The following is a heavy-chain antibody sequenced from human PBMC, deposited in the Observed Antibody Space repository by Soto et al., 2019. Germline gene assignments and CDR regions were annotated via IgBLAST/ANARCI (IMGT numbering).Heavy chain of an antibody. Sequence: GGSLRLSCVASGFAFSNYSMNWVRQAPGKGLEWVSYIRSSGSPTYYAGSVKGRFTISRDNAKKSLYLQMNSLRAEDTAVYYCARMTSSIIPGFWGQGTLVTVSS. CDR2: IRSSGSPT. V-gene: IGHV3-48*01. CDR1: GFAFSNYS. D-gene: IGHD2-2*01. CDR3: ARMTSSIIPGF. J-gene: IGHJ4*02.